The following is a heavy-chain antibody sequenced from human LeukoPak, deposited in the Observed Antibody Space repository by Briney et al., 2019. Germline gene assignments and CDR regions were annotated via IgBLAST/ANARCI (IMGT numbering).Heavy chain of an antibody. D-gene: IGHD1-1*01. CDR2: IYYSGST. J-gene: IGHJ3*02. CDR1: GGSISSYY. Sequence: SETLSLTCTVSGGSISSYYWSWIRQPPGKGLEWIGYIYYSGSTNHNPSLKSRVTISVDTSKNQFSLKLSSVTAADTAVYYCARGENWDAFDIWGQGTMVTVSS. V-gene: IGHV4-59*01. CDR3: ARGENWDAFDI.